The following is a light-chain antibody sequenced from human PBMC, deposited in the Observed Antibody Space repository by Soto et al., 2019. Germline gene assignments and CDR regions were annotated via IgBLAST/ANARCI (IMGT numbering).Light chain of an antibody. J-gene: IGKJ5*01. CDR3: QQYYDWPIT. V-gene: IGKV3-15*01. CDR1: QSVSSN. Sequence: EIVMTQSPATLSVSPGERATLSCRASQSVSSNLAWYLQKPGQAPRLLIYGASTRATGIPARFSGSGSGTEFTLTISSLQSEDFAVYYCQQYYDWPITFGQGTRWRL. CDR2: GAS.